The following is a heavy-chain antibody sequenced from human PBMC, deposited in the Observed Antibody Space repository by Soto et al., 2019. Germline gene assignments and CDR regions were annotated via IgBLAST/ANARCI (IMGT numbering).Heavy chain of an antibody. V-gene: IGHV4-61*01. CDR1: GDSVSSGNYY. D-gene: IGHD3-3*01. Sequence: LSLTCTVSGDSVSSGNYYWSWIRQPPGKGLEWIGYIYYSGSTNYNPSLKSRVTISVDTSRNLFSLRLSSVTAADTAFYYCARTPGSGYYYIDYWGQGTLVTVSS. J-gene: IGHJ4*02. CDR3: ARTPGSGYYYIDY. CDR2: IYYSGST.